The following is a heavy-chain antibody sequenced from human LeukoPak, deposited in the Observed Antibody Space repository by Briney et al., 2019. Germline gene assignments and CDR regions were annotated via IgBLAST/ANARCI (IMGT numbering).Heavy chain of an antibody. CDR3: ARLKDTAMPPYYYYGMDV. Sequence: ASVKVSCKASGYTFTGYYMHWVRQAPGQGFEWMGWINPNSGGTNYAQKFQGRVTMTRDTSISTAYMELSRLRSDDTAVYYCARLKDTAMPPYYYYGMDVWGQGTTVTVSS. CDR2: INPNSGGT. V-gene: IGHV1-2*02. D-gene: IGHD5-18*01. CDR1: GYTFTGYY. J-gene: IGHJ6*02.